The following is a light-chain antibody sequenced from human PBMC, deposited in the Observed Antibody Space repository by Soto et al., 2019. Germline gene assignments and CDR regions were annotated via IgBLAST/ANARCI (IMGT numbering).Light chain of an antibody. Sequence: TPSPATLSLSPGERANLSCRASQSVSSNLAWYQQKPGQAHRLLIYGAYTRATGIQARFSGSGSGTEFTLTIRSLQSEDFAVYYCKQYDNWPLTFGGGTKVDIK. CDR1: QSVSSN. CDR3: KQYDNWPLT. CDR2: GAY. J-gene: IGKJ4*01. V-gene: IGKV3-15*01.